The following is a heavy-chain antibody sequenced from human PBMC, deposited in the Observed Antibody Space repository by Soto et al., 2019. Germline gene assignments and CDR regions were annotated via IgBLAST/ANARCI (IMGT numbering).Heavy chain of an antibody. CDR2: ISYDGSNK. V-gene: IGHV3-30*18. CDR1: GFTFSSYG. Sequence: QVQLVESGGGVVQPGRSLRLSCAASGFTFSSYGMHWVRQAPGKGLEWVAGISYDGSNKYYADSVKGRFTISRDNSKNTLYLQMNSLRAEDTAVYYCAKDLILCIAVAGTYYYYGMDVWGQGTTVTVSS. J-gene: IGHJ6*02. CDR3: AKDLILCIAVAGTYYYYGMDV. D-gene: IGHD6-19*01.